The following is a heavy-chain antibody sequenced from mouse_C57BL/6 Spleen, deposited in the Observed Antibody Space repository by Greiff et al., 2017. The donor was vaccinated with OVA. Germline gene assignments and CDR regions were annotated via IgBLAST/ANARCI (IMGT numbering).Heavy chain of an antibody. CDR3: AISYYYGSEDAMDY. V-gene: IGHV1-4*01. Sequence: QVHVKQSGAELARPGASVKMSCKASGYTFTSYTMHWVKQRPGQGLEWIGYINPSSGYTKYNQKFKDKATLTADKSSSTAYMQLSSLTSEDSAVYYCAISYYYGSEDAMDYWGQGTSVTVSS. J-gene: IGHJ4*01. D-gene: IGHD1-1*01. CDR2: INPSSGYT. CDR1: GYTFTSYT.